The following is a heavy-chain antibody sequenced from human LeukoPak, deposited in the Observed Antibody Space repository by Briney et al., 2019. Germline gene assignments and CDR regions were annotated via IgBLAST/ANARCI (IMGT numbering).Heavy chain of an antibody. J-gene: IGHJ4*02. D-gene: IGHD4-23*01. Sequence: GGSLRLSCTASGFTFGDYAMSWVRQAPGKGLEWVGFIRSKAYGGTTEYAASVKGRFTISRDDSKSIAYLQMNSLITEDTAVYYCTRGASGKKGGGFDYWGQGTLVTVSS. V-gene: IGHV3-49*04. CDR3: TRGASGKKGGGFDY. CDR1: GFTFGDYA. CDR2: IRSKAYGGTT.